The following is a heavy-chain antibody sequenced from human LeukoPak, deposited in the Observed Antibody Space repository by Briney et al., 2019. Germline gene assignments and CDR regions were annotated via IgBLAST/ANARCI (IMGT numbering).Heavy chain of an antibody. Sequence: PGGSLRLSCAASGFTFNSYWMSWVRQAPGKGLEWVTNIKEDRSEKYYVDSVKGRFTISRDNAKNSLYLQMNSLRAEDTAVYYCARVGVVTVMYEYYYYMDVWGKGTTATVAS. CDR3: ARVGVVTVMYEYYYYMDV. J-gene: IGHJ6*03. CDR2: IKEDRSEK. D-gene: IGHD2-21*02. CDR1: GFTFNSYW. V-gene: IGHV3-7*01.